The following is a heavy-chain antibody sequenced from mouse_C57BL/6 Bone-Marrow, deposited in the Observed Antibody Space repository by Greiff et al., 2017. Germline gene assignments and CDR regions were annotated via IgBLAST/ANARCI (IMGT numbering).Heavy chain of an antibody. CDR2: VYPYNGGT. V-gene: IGHV1-36*01. CDR3: ARELRLYYYAMDY. J-gene: IGHJ4*01. CDR1: GFTFTDYY. D-gene: IGHD1-1*01. Sequence: EVQRVESGPVLVKPGPSVKISCKASGFTFTDYYMHWVKQSHGKSLEWIGLVYPYNGGTSYNQKFKGKDTLTVDTSSSTAYMELNSLTSEDSAVYYCARELRLYYYAMDYWGQGTSVTVSS.